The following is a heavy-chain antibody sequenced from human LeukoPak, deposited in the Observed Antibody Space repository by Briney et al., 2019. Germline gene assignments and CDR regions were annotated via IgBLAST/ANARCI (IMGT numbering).Heavy chain of an antibody. J-gene: IGHJ4*02. Sequence: ASVKVSCKSSGYSFTSYGISWVRPAPGQGLEWMGWISTYNDNINYAQNLQGRVTMTTDTSTSTAYMELRSLRFDDTAVYYCARALAVAGTKLTPLDHWGQGTLVTVSS. CDR3: ARALAVAGTKLTPLDH. CDR1: GYSFTSYG. CDR2: ISTYNDNI. D-gene: IGHD6-19*01. V-gene: IGHV1-18*01.